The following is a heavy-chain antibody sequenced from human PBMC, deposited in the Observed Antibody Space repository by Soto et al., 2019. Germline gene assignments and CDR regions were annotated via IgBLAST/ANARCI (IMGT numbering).Heavy chain of an antibody. D-gene: IGHD6-19*01. CDR3: ARARIAVAGTFDY. Sequence: QVQLVESGGGVVQPGRSLRLSCAASGFTFSSYGMRWVRQAPGKGLEWVAVIWYDGSNKYYADSVKGRFTISRDNSKNTLYLQMNSLRAEDTAVYYCARARIAVAGTFDYWGQGTLVTVSS. CDR2: IWYDGSNK. V-gene: IGHV3-33*01. J-gene: IGHJ4*02. CDR1: GFTFSSYG.